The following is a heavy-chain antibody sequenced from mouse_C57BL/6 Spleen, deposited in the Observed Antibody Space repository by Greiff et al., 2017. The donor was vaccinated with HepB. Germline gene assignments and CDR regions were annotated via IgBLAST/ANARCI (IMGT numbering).Heavy chain of an antibody. V-gene: IGHV1-52*01. CDR2: IDPSDSET. Sequence: VQLQQPGAELVRPGSSVKLSCKASGYTFTSYWMHWVKQRPIQGLEWIGNIDPSDSETHYNQKFKDKATLTVDKSSSTAYMQLSSLTSEDSAVYYCARGPQLTGFAYWGQGTLVTVSA. J-gene: IGHJ3*01. D-gene: IGHD4-1*01. CDR3: ARGPQLTGFAY. CDR1: GYTFTSYW.